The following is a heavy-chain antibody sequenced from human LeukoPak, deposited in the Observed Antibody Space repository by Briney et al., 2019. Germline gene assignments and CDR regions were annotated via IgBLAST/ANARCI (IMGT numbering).Heavy chain of an antibody. Sequence: GGSLRLSCAASGFTFSSYAMHWVRQAPGKGLEWVAVISYDGSNKYYAGSVKGRFTISRDNSKNTLYLRMNSLRAEDTAVYYCANDYGSGSYYTPDFGYWGQGTLVTVSS. J-gene: IGHJ4*02. CDR2: ISYDGSNK. V-gene: IGHV3-30*04. CDR1: GFTFSSYA. D-gene: IGHD3-10*01. CDR3: ANDYGSGSYYTPDFGY.